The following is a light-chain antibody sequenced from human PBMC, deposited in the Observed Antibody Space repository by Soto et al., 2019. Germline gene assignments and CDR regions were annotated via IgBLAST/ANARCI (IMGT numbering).Light chain of an antibody. CDR2: DVS. CDR3: SSYTTSNTRQIV. CDR1: SSDVGGYNY. V-gene: IGLV2-14*03. Sequence: QSVLTQPASVSGSPGQSITISCTGTSSDVGGYNYVSWYQHHPGKAPKLLIYDVSNRPSGVSNRFSGPKSDNTASLTISGLQPEDEADYYCSSYTTSNTRQIVFGTGTKVT. J-gene: IGLJ1*01.